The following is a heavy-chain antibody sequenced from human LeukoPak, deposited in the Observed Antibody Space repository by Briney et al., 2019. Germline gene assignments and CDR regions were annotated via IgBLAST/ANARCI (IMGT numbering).Heavy chain of an antibody. CDR2: IRHDGSNE. V-gene: IGHV3-30*02. CDR3: AKEVHPYDSGTYYFDS. Sequence: PGGSLRLSCVGSGFTFSSYGMHWVRQAAGKGLEWVAFIRHDGSNEYYADSVKGRFTVSRDNSKNTLFLQMNSLRVEEMAVYYCAKEVHPYDSGTYYFDSWGRGTLVTVSS. D-gene: IGHD3-10*01. J-gene: IGHJ4*02. CDR1: GFTFSSYG.